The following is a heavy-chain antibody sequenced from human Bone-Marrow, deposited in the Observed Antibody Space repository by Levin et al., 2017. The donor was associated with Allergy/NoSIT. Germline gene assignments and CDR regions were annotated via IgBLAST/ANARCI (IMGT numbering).Heavy chain of an antibody. J-gene: IGHJ6*02. CDR2: MNTEKGNA. CDR1: GYTFTNYD. CDR3: ARARPYGGAGMDV. Sequence: ESLKISCEASGYTFTNYDINWVRQAPGQGLEWMGWMNTEKGNAGYAEKFQGRVSMTRDTAISTAYMELSSLTSDDTAVYYCARARPYGGAGMDVWGPGATVTVSS. V-gene: IGHV1-8*01. D-gene: IGHD4-17*01.